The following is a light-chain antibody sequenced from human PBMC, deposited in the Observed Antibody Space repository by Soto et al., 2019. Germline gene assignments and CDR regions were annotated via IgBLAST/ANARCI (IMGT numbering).Light chain of an antibody. Sequence: DIQLTQSPSSLSXXXXXXXXXXXWASERINTYLAWYQQQPGKAPKLLIYAASSLQSGVPSRFSGSGSGTEFTLTISNLQPEDFATYYCQQANSPPLTFGGGTQGGY. V-gene: IGKV1-12*01. CDR3: QQANSPPLT. J-gene: IGKJ4*01. CDR2: AAS. CDR1: ERINTY.